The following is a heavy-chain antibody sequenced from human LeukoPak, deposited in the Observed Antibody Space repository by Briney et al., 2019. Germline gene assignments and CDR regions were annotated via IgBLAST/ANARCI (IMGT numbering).Heavy chain of an antibody. J-gene: IGHJ5*02. V-gene: IGHV4-59*12. CDR1: GGSTSSYY. Sequence: PSETLSLTCTVSGGSTSSYYWSWIRQPSGKGLEWIGYIYYSGSTNYNPSLKSRVTISVDTSKNQFSLKLSSVTAADTAVYYCARVKIGSYWFDPWGQGTLVTVSS. CDR3: ARVKIGSYWFDP. CDR2: IYYSGST. D-gene: IGHD1-26*01.